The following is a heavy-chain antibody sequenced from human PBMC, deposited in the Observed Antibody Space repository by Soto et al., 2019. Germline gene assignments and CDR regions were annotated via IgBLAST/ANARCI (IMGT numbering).Heavy chain of an antibody. J-gene: IGHJ4*02. CDR3: AREAIYYDASGFSLYYFDS. CDR2: MSYDGRKK. Sequence: PGGSLRLSCAASGFTFSSYAIHWVRQAPGKGLEWAAVMSYDGRKKYYADSMKGRFTISRDNSKNTLFLQMDSLRPDDTAVYFCAREAIYYDASGFSLYYFDSWGQGSLVTVSS. V-gene: IGHV3-30*04. D-gene: IGHD3-16*01. CDR1: GFTFSSYA.